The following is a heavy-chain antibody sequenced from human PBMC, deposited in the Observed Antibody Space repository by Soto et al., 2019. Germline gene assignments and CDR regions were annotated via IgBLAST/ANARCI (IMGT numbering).Heavy chain of an antibody. CDR3: ARLQYTVVTPIDM. D-gene: IGHD2-21*02. CDR2: IHNSGNT. V-gene: IGHV4-59*01. J-gene: IGHJ3*02. CDR1: SGSIRTSY. Sequence: QVQLQESGPGLVKPSETLSLTCTVPSGSIRTSYWTWIRQFPGKRLEWIAHIHNSGNTNSNPSLKSRVTTSMDTSKNQISLRLTSVTAADTAMYYCARLQYTVVTPIDMWGQGTMVTVSS.